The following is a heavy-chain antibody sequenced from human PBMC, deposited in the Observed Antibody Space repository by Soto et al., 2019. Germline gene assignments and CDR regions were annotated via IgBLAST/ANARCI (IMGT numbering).Heavy chain of an antibody. CDR1: GFTFSSYE. CDR2: ISSSGGTI. CDR3: ARHRRGDGVHNVDY. D-gene: IGHD3-10*01. J-gene: IGHJ4*02. V-gene: IGHV3-48*03. Sequence: EVQLVESGGGLVQPGGSLRLSCAASGFTFSSYEMNWVRQAPGKGLEWVSYISSSGGTIYYADSVKGRFTISRDNAKNSLYLQMNSLRAEDTAVYYCARHRRGDGVHNVDYWGQGTLVTVS.